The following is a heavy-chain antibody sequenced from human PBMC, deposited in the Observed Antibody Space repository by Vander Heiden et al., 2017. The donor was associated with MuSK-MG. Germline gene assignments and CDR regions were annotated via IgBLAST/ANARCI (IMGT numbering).Heavy chain of an antibody. Sequence: EVQLLESGGGLVQPGGSLRLSCVASGFTLSLYAMSWVRQAPGGGPEWVSGISGSSVSTYYADSVKGRFTIFRDNSQNTLYMDMSGLRPDDSALYYCAKDRYSSTQASNFDNWGQGTLVTVSS. D-gene: IGHD5-12*01. CDR1: GFTLSLYA. V-gene: IGHV3-23*01. CDR2: ISGSSVST. CDR3: AKDRYSSTQASNFDN. J-gene: IGHJ4*02.